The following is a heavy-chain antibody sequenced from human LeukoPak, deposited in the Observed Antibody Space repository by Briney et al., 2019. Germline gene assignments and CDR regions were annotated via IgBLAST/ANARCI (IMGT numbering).Heavy chain of an antibody. CDR1: GFTFSIDW. Sequence: PGGSLRLSCAASGFTFSIDWMRWGRQAPGKGLEWVANIKQDGSEKYYVDSVKGRFTISRDNAKNSLYLQMNSLRAEDTAVYYCARSKWGLNFDYWGQGTLVTVSS. V-gene: IGHV3-7*01. CDR2: IKQDGSEK. CDR3: ARSKWGLNFDY. D-gene: IGHD1-26*01. J-gene: IGHJ4*02.